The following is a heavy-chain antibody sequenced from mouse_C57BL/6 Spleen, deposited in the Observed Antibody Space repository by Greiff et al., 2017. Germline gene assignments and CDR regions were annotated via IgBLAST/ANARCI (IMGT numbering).Heavy chain of an antibody. CDR1: GFTFSDYG. Sequence: EVQLVESGGGLVKPGGSLKLSCAASGFTFSDYGMHWVRQAPEKGLEWVAYISSGSSTFYYADTVKGRFTISRDNAKNTLFLQMTSLRSEDTAMYYCARGGGGSGYFDVWGTGTTVTVSS. CDR3: ARGGGGSGYFDV. V-gene: IGHV5-17*01. D-gene: IGHD1-1*01. CDR2: ISSGSSTF. J-gene: IGHJ1*03.